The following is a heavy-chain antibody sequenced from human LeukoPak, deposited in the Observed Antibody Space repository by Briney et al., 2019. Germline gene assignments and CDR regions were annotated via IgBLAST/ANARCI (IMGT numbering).Heavy chain of an antibody. CDR1: GGSLSGFY. D-gene: IGHD1-26*01. V-gene: IGHV4-59*01. CDR3: ARWSGSYRGFDY. J-gene: IGHJ4*02. CDR2: VYYSGST. Sequence: SETLSLTCTVSGGSLSGFYWSWIRQPPGKGLEWIGYVYYSGSTTYNPSLKSRVTISVDTSKNQFSLKLSSVTAADTAVYYCARWSGSYRGFDYWGQGTLVTVSS.